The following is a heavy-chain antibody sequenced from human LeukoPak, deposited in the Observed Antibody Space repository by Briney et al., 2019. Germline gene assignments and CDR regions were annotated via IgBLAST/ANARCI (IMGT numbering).Heavy chain of an antibody. Sequence: PGGSLRLSCAASGFTFSNYGMHWVRQAPGKGLEWVAVIYNDGSKTYYADSVKGRSTVARDNSRKMVYLQMNTLRAEDTAVYYCARDFRSGWSDYWGQGTLVTVSS. CDR1: GFTFSNYG. V-gene: IGHV3-33*01. CDR2: IYNDGSKT. CDR3: ARDFRSGWSDY. J-gene: IGHJ4*02. D-gene: IGHD6-19*01.